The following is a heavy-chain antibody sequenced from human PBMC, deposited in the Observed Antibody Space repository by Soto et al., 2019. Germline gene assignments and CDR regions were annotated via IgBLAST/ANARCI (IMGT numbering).Heavy chain of an antibody. J-gene: IGHJ6*02. D-gene: IGHD3-10*01. V-gene: IGHV1-69*01. CDR1: GVSFNNNG. CDR3: ARVLYYGPGSYSPYGMDV. Sequence: QVQLVQSGAEVKKPGSSVKVSCKTSGVSFNNNGIGWVRQAPGHGLEWMGGVSPPFRTSNYARKFQGRISITTDAYTGTVNMELSSLTSEDTAQYYCARVLYYGPGSYSPYGMDVWGQGTTVTVSS. CDR2: VSPPFRTS.